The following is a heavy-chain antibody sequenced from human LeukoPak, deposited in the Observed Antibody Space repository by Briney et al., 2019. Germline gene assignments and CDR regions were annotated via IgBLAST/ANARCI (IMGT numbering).Heavy chain of an antibody. CDR3: ARPRIAARFPFDY. J-gene: IGHJ4*02. CDR2: INHSGST. V-gene: IGHV4-34*01. D-gene: IGHD6-6*01. CDR1: GGSFSGYY. Sequence: SETLSLSCAVYGGSFSGYYWSWIRQPPGKGLEWIGEINHSGSTNYNPPLKSRVTISVDTSKNQFSLKLSSVTAADTAVYYCARPRIAARFPFDYLGEGTLVTVSS.